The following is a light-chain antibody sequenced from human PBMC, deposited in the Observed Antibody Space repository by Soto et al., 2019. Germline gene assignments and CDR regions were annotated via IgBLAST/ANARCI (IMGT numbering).Light chain of an antibody. CDR1: QSISNW. CDR3: QQYNSQGT. Sequence: DIQMTQSPSTLSASVGDRVTITCRASQSISNWLAWYQQKPGKAPKLLIYKASSLESGVPSRFGGSGSGTEFTLTISSLQPDDFATYYCQQYNSQGTFGQGTKVEIK. V-gene: IGKV1-5*03. CDR2: KAS. J-gene: IGKJ1*01.